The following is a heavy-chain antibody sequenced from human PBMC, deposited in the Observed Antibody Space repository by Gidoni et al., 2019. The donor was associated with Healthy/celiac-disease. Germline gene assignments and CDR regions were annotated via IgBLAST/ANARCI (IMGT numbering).Heavy chain of an antibody. CDR3: ARDDNSSGNLSGMDV. D-gene: IGHD6-19*01. J-gene: IGHJ6*02. CDR1: GYTFTSYY. CDR2: INPSGGST. Sequence: SGAEVKKPGASVKVSCKASGYTFTSYYMHWVIQAHGQGLEWMGIINPSGGSTSYAQKFQGRVTMTRDTSTSTVYMELSSLRSEDTAVYYCARDDNSSGNLSGMDVWGQGTTVTVSS. V-gene: IGHV1-46*01.